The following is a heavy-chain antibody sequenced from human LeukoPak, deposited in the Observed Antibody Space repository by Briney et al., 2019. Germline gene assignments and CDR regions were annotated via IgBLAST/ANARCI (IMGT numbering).Heavy chain of an antibody. Sequence: PAEALSPCKTAGCSSISNSNGCWLRPPAERGVGLGWLNSTSGGTYYNPSLQGRVTISVDTSINQVSLKLSCLTAADTAVYYWARQFEGSYGSGGSCSGWFDHWGQGTLVTVSS. D-gene: IGHD2-15*01. J-gene: IGHJ5*02. CDR1: CSSISNSN. CDR3: ARQFEGSYGSGGSCSGWFDH. CDR2: NSTSGGT. V-gene: IGHV4-4*07.